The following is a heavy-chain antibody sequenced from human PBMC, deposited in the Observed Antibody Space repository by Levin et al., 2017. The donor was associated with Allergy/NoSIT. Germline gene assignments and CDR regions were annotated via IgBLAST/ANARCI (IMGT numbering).Heavy chain of an antibody. V-gene: IGHV1-8*01. D-gene: IGHD2-2*01. CDR1: GYTFTSYD. CDR2: MNPNSGNT. CDR3: ATSIIGYCSSTSCYHDN. Sequence: ASVKVSCKASGYTFTSYDINWVRQATGQGLEWMGWMNPNSGNTGYAQKFQGRVTMTRNTSISTAYMELSSLRSEDTAVYYCATSIIGYCSSTSCYHDNWGQGTLVTVSS. J-gene: IGHJ4*02.